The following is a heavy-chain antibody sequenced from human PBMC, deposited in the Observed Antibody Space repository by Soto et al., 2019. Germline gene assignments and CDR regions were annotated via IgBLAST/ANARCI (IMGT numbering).Heavy chain of an antibody. CDR2: IYYSGST. D-gene: IGHD3-9*01. CDR3: ASPYYDILTGYGY. V-gene: IGHV4-39*01. CDR1: GGSISSSSYY. J-gene: IGHJ4*02. Sequence: PSETLSLTCTVSGGSISSSSYYWGWIRQPPGKGLEWIGSIYYSGSTYYNPSLKSRVTISVDTSKNQFSLKLSSVTAADTAVYYCASPYYDILTGYGYWGQGTLVPVSS.